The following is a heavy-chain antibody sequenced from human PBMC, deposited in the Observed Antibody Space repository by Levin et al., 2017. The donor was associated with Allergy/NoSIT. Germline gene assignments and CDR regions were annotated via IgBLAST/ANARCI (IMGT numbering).Heavy chain of an antibody. J-gene: IGHJ6*02. CDR1: GFTFSSYG. CDR2: IWYDGSNK. CDR3: ARDMDAGGDYDYYYYGMDV. V-gene: IGHV3-33*01. Sequence: PGGSLRLSCAASGFTFSSYGMHWVRQAPGKGLEWVAVIWYDGSNKYYADSVKGRFTISRDNSKNTLYLQMNSLRAEDTAVYYCARDMDAGGDYDYYYYGMDVWGQGTTVTVSS. D-gene: IGHD4-17*01.